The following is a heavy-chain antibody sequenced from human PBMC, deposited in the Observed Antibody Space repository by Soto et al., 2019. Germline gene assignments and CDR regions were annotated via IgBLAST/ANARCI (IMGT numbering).Heavy chain of an antibody. CDR1: GYTSTSYD. CDR3: ARRYVITFGGVIDHYYYYYMDV. D-gene: IGHD3-16*02. Sequence: ASVKVSCKASGYTSTSYDINWVRQDTGQGLEWMGWMNPNSGNTGYAQKFQGRVTMTRNTSISTAYMELSSLRSEDTAVYYCARRYVITFGGVIDHYYYYYMDVWGKGTTVTVSS. CDR2: MNPNSGNT. V-gene: IGHV1-8*01. J-gene: IGHJ6*03.